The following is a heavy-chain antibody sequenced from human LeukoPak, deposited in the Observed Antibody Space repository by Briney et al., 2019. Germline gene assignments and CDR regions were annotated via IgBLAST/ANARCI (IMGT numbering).Heavy chain of an antibody. CDR3: ARDYRYGIDY. V-gene: IGHV3-48*01. CDR2: ISSSSSTI. D-gene: IGHD5-18*01. J-gene: IGHJ4*02. CDR1: GFTFSSYS. Sequence: PGGSLRLSCEASGFTFSSYSMNWVRQAPGKGLEYISYISSSSSTIYYADSVKGRFTISRDNAKNSLYLQMSSLRAEDTAVYYCARDYRYGIDYWGQGTLATVSS.